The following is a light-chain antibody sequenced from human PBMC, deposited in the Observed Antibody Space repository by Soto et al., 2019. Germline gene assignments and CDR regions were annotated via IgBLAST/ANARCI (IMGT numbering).Light chain of an antibody. CDR2: GAS. CDR1: HYVSGSS. V-gene: IGKV3-20*01. J-gene: IGKJ5*01. CDR3: QQHANSPIS. Sequence: ENVLMPSPDTLSLSPGETATLSCRARHYVSGSSIAWYQQKRGQAPRLLIYGASRRPSGIPDRFIGRGSGTDFTLTINRLEPEDFAVYYCQQHANSPISFGQGTRLEIK.